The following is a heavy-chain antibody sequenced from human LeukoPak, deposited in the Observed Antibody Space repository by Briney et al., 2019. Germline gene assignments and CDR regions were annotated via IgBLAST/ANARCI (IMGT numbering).Heavy chain of an antibody. CDR3: ARAGSGSGWYFDY. D-gene: IGHD6-19*01. J-gene: IGHJ4*02. Sequence: GASVKVSCKASGYDFTSVGITWVRRAPGHGLEWMGWISPYNGNTRYAQKFQGRVAMTTDTSTTTAYMELRGLRFNDTAVYYCARAGSGSGWYFDYWGQGTLVTVSS. CDR1: GYDFTSVG. CDR2: ISPYNGNT. V-gene: IGHV1-18*01.